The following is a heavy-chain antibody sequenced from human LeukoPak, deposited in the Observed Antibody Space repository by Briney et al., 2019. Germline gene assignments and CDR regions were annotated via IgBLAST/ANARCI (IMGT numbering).Heavy chain of an antibody. D-gene: IGHD5-24*01. J-gene: IGHJ4*02. Sequence: SETLSLTCAVYVGSFRGYCWSWIRQSPGKGLEWIGEINHSGSTNYNPSLKSGVTMSVDTSKNQFSLKLTSLTAADTAVYYCARKPPEDGYGLDYWGQGTLVTVSP. CDR1: VGSFRGYC. CDR3: ARKPPEDGYGLDY. CDR2: INHSGST. V-gene: IGHV4-34*01.